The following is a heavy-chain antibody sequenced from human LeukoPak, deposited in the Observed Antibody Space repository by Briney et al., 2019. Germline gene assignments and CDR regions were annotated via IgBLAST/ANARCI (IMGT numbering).Heavy chain of an antibody. CDR3: TTRLTIDY. J-gene: IGHJ4*02. D-gene: IGHD3-3*01. CDR1: GFTFSNAW. Sequence: PGGSLRLSCAASGFTFSNAWMSWVRQAPGKGLEWVGRIKSKTDGGTTDYAAPVKGRFTILRDDSKTTLHLQMNSLKIEDTAMYYCTTRLTIDYWGQGTLVTVSS. V-gene: IGHV3-15*01. CDR2: IKSKTDGGTT.